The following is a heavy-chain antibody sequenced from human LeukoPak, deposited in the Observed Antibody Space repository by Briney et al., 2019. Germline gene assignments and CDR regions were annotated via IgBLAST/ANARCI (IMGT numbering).Heavy chain of an antibody. J-gene: IGHJ3*02. D-gene: IGHD3-16*02. V-gene: IGHV4-34*01. CDR2: INHSGST. CDR3: AGMNYDYVWGSYRYDRSDAFDI. CDR1: GGSFSGYY. Sequence: SETLSLTCAVYGGSFSGYYWSWIRQPPGKGLEWIGEINHSGSTNYNPSLKSRVTISVDTSKNQFSLKLSSVTAADTAVYYCAGMNYDYVWGSYRYDRSDAFDIWGQGTMVTVSS.